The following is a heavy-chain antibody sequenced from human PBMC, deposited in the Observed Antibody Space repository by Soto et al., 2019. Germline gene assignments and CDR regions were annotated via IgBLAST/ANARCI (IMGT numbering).Heavy chain of an antibody. Sequence: QVQLQESGPGLVKPSGTLSLTCTVSGGSVSSGSYYWSWIRQPPGKGLEWIGYIYYSGSTNYNPSLKSRVTISVDTSKNQFSLKLSSVTAADTAVYYCARSSEYSSGWYGYWGQGTLVTVSS. J-gene: IGHJ4*02. CDR1: GGSVSSGSYY. V-gene: IGHV4-61*01. D-gene: IGHD6-19*01. CDR2: IYYSGST. CDR3: ARSSEYSSGWYGY.